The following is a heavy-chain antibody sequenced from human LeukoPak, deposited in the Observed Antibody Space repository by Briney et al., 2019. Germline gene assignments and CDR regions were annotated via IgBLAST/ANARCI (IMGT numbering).Heavy chain of an antibody. J-gene: IGHJ5*02. CDR1: GGSISSHC. V-gene: IGHV4-59*11. D-gene: IGHD3-3*01. Sequence: SETLSLTCTVSGGSISSHCWSWIRQPPRKGLEWIGYVYYSGSTIYNPSLKSRVTISVDTSKNQFSLNLTSVTAADTAVYYCARAYSGYDFWSGFPQGSVEWFDPWGQGTLVTVSS. CDR2: VYYSGST. CDR3: ARAYSGYDFWSGFPQGSVEWFDP.